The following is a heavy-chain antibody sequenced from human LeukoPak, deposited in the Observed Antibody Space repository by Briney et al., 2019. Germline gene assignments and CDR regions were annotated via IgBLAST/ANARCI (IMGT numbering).Heavy chain of an antibody. J-gene: IGHJ6*02. CDR3: ASYGMDV. CDR2: ISYAVNIK. Sequence: GGSLRLSCAASGFDFHNYVIHWVRQAPGKGLEWVAVISYAVNIKYYADSVKGRFTISRDSSSKTVFLQMNSLRTEDTAVYYCASYGMDVWGQGTTVTVSS. V-gene: IGHV3-30-3*01. CDR1: GFDFHNYV.